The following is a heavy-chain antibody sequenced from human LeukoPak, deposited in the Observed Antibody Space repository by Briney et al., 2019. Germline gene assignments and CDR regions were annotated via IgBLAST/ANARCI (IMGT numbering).Heavy chain of an antibody. CDR2: IYYNEST. Sequence: SETLSLTCTVSGDSISSYCWSWIRQPPGKGLEWIGYIYYNESTNYNPSLKSRVTISVDTSKNQFSLKLTSVTAADTAVYYCARGSLRYLLGGFPYFYIDGGDKGTTVTVSS. J-gene: IGHJ6*03. CDR1: GDSISSYC. D-gene: IGHD3-16*01. V-gene: IGHV4-59*01. CDR3: ARGSLRYLLGGFPYFYIDG.